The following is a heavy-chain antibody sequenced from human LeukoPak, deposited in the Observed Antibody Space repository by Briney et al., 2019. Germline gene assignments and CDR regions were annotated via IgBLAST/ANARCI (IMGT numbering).Heavy chain of an antibody. D-gene: IGHD3-9*01. CDR1: GFTFSSYS. CDR2: ISSSSSYI. J-gene: IGHJ6*03. Sequence: PGGSLRLSCAASGFTFSSYSMNWVRQAPGKGLEWVSSISSSSSYIYYADSVKGRFTISRDNAKNSLYLQMNSLRAEDTAVYYCARAPEKYDILTGSKYYYYYMDVWGKGTTVTVSS. V-gene: IGHV3-21*01. CDR3: ARAPEKYDILTGSKYYYYYMDV.